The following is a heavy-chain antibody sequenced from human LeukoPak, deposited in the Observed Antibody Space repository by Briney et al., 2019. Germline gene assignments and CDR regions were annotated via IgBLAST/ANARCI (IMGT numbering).Heavy chain of an antibody. J-gene: IGHJ2*01. CDR1: GGLFSTYA. CDR2: IIPIFSTA. D-gene: IGHD3-16*01. V-gene: IGHV1-69*13. Sequence: ASVKVSCKVSGGLFSTYAISWVRQAPGQGLEWMGGIIPIFSTANYAQKFQGRVTITADESTNTAYMELSSLRSEDTALYYCARHYLGAYQWYFDLWGRGTLVTVSS. CDR3: ARHYLGAYQWYFDL.